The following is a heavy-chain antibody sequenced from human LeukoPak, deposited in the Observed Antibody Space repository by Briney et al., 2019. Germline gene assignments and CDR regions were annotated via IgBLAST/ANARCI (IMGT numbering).Heavy chain of an antibody. CDR3: ARDFVYSSSWYNDY. D-gene: IGHD6-13*01. V-gene: IGHV1-18*04. CDR1: GYTFTGYY. CDR2: ISAYNGNT. J-gene: IGHJ4*02. Sequence: ASVKVSCKASGYTFTGYYMHWVRQAPGQGLEWMGWISAYNGNTNYAQKLQGRVTMTTDTSTSTAYMELGSLRSDDTAVYYCARDFVYSSSWYNDYWGQGTLVTVSS.